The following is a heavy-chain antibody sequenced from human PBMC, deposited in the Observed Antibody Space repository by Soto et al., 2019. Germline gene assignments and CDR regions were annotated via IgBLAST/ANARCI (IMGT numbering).Heavy chain of an antibody. CDR3: TTGVGRHGSSSVAFDS. Sequence: QVQLVQSGAEVQEPGSSVKVSCRASGTIINKYAVNWLRQAPGQGLEWMGRAIPIPETSKIAHKFRGRVTITADNSTSTAYLEMNILKSEDSAVYYCTTGVGRHGSSSVAFDSWGQGTLVTVSS. CDR1: GTIINKYA. J-gene: IGHJ4*02. V-gene: IGHV1-69*08. CDR2: AIPIPETS. D-gene: IGHD6-6*01.